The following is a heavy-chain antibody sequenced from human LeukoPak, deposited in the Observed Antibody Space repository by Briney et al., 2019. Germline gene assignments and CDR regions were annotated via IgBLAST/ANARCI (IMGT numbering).Heavy chain of an antibody. V-gene: IGHV3-21*04. J-gene: IGHJ4*02. CDR1: GFTFSSYS. Sequence: PGRSLRLSCAASGFTFSSYSMNWVRQAPGRGLEWVSSISSSNSYTYYTDSVRGRFTISRDNAKNSLYLQMNSLRAEDTAVYYCGGGRTGIAAAALDYWGQGTLVTVSS. D-gene: IGHD6-13*01. CDR3: GGGRTGIAAAALDY. CDR2: ISSSNSYT.